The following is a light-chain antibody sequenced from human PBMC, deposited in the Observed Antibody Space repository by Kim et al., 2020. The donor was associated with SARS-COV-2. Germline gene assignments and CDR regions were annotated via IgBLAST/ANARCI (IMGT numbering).Light chain of an antibody. CDR3: CSYAGGYTWV. J-gene: IGLJ3*02. CDR2: DVS. V-gene: IGLV2-11*01. CDR1: SSDVGGYNY. Sequence: GQSVTISCTGTSSDVGGYNYVAWYQQHPGKAPKVMIYDVSKRPSGVPDRFSGSKSGNTASLTISGLQAEDEAEYYCCSYAGGYTWVFGGGTKLTVL.